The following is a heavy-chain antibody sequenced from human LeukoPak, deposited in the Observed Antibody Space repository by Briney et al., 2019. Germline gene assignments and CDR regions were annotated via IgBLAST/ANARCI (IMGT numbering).Heavy chain of an antibody. Sequence: SVKVSCKASGGTFSSYAISWVRQAPGQGLEWMGRIIPIFGIANYAQKFQGRVTITAHKSTSTAYMELSSLRSEDTAVYYCARGKSRDGYNSRYYYGMDVWGQGTTVTVSS. CDR3: ARGKSRDGYNSRYYYGMDV. CDR1: GGTFSSYA. CDR2: IIPIFGIA. V-gene: IGHV1-69*04. J-gene: IGHJ6*02. D-gene: IGHD5-24*01.